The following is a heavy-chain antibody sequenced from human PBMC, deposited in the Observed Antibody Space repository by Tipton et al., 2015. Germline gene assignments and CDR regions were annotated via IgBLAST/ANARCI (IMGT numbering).Heavy chain of an antibody. V-gene: IGHV4-4*07. CDR1: HDSIRNKY. CDR3: ARDVVPNWFEP. J-gene: IGHJ5*02. CDR2: TYGGGSV. Sequence: GLVKPSETLSLACSVSHDSIRNKYWSWIRQPAGKGLEWIGRTYGGGSVDYNPSLKGRVTMSVDTSKNEFSLSLTSVSAADTAIYYCARDVVPNWFEPWGQGILVTVPS.